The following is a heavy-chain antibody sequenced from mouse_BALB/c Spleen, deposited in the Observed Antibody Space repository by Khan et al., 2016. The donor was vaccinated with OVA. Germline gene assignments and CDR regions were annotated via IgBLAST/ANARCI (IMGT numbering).Heavy chain of an antibody. CDR1: GFTFSSYS. J-gene: IGHJ3*01. V-gene: IGHV5-6*01. D-gene: IGHD4-1*01. CDR3: ADHLTGPFAY. Sequence: EVELVESGGDLVKPGASLKLSCAASGFTFSSYSMSWVRQTPDKRLEWVASISSGGDYTYYPDSVKGRFTISRDNANNTPYLQMSVLKSEDTAMYYCADHLTGPFAYWGQGTLVTVSA. CDR2: ISSGGDYT.